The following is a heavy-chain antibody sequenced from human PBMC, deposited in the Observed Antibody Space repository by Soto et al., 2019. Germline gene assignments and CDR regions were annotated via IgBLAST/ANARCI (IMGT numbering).Heavy chain of an antibody. D-gene: IGHD3-22*01. CDR1: GYSFTSYW. CDR2: IDPSDSYT. CDR3: ARAASTKGLLGIKGGYYYGMDV. Sequence: RGESLKISCKGSGYSFTSYWISWVRQMPGKGLEWMGRIDPSDSYTNYSPSFQGHVTISADKSISTAYLQWSSLKASDTAMYYCARAASTKGLLGIKGGYYYGMDVWGQGTTVTVSS. J-gene: IGHJ6*02. V-gene: IGHV5-10-1*01.